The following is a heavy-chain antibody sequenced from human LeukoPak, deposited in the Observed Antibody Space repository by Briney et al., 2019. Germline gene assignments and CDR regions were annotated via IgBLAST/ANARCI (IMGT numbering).Heavy chain of an antibody. Sequence: ASVKVSCKASGYSFTSFGISWVRQALGQGLEWMGWISAYNGNTKYAQKFQGRVTMTTDTSTSTAYMELRSLRSDDTAVYYCARDGQRRDGYNYVDYWGQGTLVTVSS. D-gene: IGHD5-24*01. J-gene: IGHJ4*02. CDR3: ARDGQRRDGYNYVDY. CDR2: ISAYNGNT. CDR1: GYSFTSFG. V-gene: IGHV1-18*01.